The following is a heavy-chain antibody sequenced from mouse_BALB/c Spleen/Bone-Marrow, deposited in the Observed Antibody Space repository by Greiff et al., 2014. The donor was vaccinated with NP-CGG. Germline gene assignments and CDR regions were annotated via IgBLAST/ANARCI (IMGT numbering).Heavy chain of an antibody. Sequence: EVQLQESGGGLVQPGGSRKLSCAASGFTFSRSGMHWVRQAPEKGLGWVAYISSGSSTIYYADTMKGRFTISRDNPKNTLFLQMTSLRSEDTAMYYCARARSTMITTGAMDYWGQGTSVTVSS. CDR2: ISSGSSTI. J-gene: IGHJ4*01. CDR3: ARARSTMITTGAMDY. CDR1: GFTFSRSG. V-gene: IGHV5-17*02. D-gene: IGHD2-4*01.